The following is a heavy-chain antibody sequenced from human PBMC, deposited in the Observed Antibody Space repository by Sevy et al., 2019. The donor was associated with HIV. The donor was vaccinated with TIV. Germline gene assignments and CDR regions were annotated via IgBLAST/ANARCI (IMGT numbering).Heavy chain of an antibody. V-gene: IGHV3-30*04. CDR3: TRDAGYSVGWYPSNY. J-gene: IGHJ4*02. CDR1: GFSVSSHA. CDR2: LSYDGGAQ. Sequence: GGSLRLSCAASGFSVSSHAMHWVRQAPGKGLEWVALLSYDGGAQYYEDSVKGRCSISRDNSKNILYLQMNSLRPADTALYYCTRDAGYSVGWYPSNYWGQGTLVTVSS. D-gene: IGHD6-19*01.